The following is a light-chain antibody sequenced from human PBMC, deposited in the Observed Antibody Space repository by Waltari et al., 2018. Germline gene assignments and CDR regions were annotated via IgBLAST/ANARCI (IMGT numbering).Light chain of an antibody. V-gene: IGKV3-11*01. J-gene: IGKJ4*01. Sequence: EIVLTQSPATLSLSAGERVTLSCRASQSVFKYLAWYQLKPGQAPRLLIYDTSKRATGIPARFSGSESGTDFTLTISNLETDDFALYYCQQGSILPLTFGGGTKVKIK. CDR3: QQGSILPLT. CDR2: DTS. CDR1: QSVFKY.